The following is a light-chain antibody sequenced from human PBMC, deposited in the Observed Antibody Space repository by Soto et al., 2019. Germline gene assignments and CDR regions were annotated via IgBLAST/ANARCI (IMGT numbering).Light chain of an antibody. CDR3: QQYNIWPPVT. CDR2: GAS. Sequence: EIVMTQSPATLSVSPGVRATLSCRASQSVSSNLAWYQQKPGQAPRLLIYGASTRATGIPARFSGSGSGTEFTLTISSLQSEDSAVYYCQQYNIWPPVTFGQGTRLEI. CDR1: QSVSSN. J-gene: IGKJ5*01. V-gene: IGKV3-15*01.